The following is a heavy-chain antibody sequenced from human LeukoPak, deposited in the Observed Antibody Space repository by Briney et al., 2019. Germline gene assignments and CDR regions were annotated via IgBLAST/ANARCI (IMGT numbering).Heavy chain of an antibody. CDR1: GFTFSRYS. CDR3: ARDRSDYGDYFDY. Sequence: GVSLRLSCAASGFTFSRYSMNWVRQAPGKGLEWVSFISSSSSTIHYADSVKGRFTISRDNAKDSLYLQMNSLRDEDTAVYYCARDRSDYGDYFDYWGQGTLVTVSS. D-gene: IGHD4-17*01. J-gene: IGHJ4*02. CDR2: ISSSSSTI. V-gene: IGHV3-48*02.